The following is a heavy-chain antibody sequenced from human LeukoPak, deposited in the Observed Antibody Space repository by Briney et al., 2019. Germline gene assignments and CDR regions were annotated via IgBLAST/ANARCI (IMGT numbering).Heavy chain of an antibody. D-gene: IGHD3-3*01. CDR1: GFTFSSYA. V-gene: IGHV3-23*01. CDR3: AKEMKYYDFWSGYYCIDF. Sequence: GGSLRLSCAASGFTFSSYAMSWVRQAPGKGLEWVSAISGSGGSTYYADSVKGRFTISRDNSKNTLYLQMNSLRAEDTAVYYCAKEMKYYDFWSGYYCIDFWGQGTLVTVSS. CDR2: ISGSGGST. J-gene: IGHJ4*02.